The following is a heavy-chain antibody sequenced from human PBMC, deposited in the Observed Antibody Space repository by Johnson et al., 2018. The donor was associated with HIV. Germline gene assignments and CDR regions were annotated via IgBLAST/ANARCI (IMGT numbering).Heavy chain of an antibody. CDR2: IGTGGDT. D-gene: IGHD4-23*01. J-gene: IGHJ3*02. CDR1: RFTFSSND. CDR3: PVDTEAFDI. Sequence: VQLVESGGGLVQPGGSLRLSCAASRFTFSSNDMHWVRQATGKGLEWVSTIGTGGDTYYPGSVKGRFTISRDNYKNTLYLQMNSLRAEDTAVYYCPVDTEAFDIWGQGTMVTVSS. V-gene: IGHV3-13*01.